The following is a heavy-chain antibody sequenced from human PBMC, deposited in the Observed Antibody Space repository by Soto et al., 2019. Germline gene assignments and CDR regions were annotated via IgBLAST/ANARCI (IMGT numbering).Heavy chain of an antibody. CDR1: GYTFTSYG. CDR2: ISAYNGNT. CDR3: ARDLKNYDFWSGGGYFDY. V-gene: IGHV1-18*01. D-gene: IGHD3-3*01. Sequence: GASVKVCCKASGYTFTSYGISWVRQAPGQGLEWMGWISAYNGNTNYAQKLQGRVTMTTDTSTSTAYMELRSLRSDDTAVYYCARDLKNYDFWSGGGYFDYWGQGXLVTVSS. J-gene: IGHJ4*02.